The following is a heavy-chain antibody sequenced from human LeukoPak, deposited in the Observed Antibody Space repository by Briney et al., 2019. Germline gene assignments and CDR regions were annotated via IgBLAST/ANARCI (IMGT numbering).Heavy chain of an antibody. Sequence: PGGSLRLSCAASGFTFSSYDMHWVRQATGKGLEWVSAIGTAGDTYSPGSGKGRLTISRENAKSSLYIQMNSLRAGHTAVYYCAKAHYYGSGSYPSYYYYGMDVWGQGTTVTVSS. CDR1: GFTFSSYD. D-gene: IGHD3-10*01. CDR3: AKAHYYGSGSYPSYYYYGMDV. V-gene: IGHV3-13*01. CDR2: IGTAGDT. J-gene: IGHJ6*02.